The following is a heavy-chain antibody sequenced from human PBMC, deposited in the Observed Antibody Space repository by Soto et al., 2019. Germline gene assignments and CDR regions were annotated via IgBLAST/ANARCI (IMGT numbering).Heavy chain of an antibody. V-gene: IGHV3-33*01. D-gene: IGHD3-10*01. J-gene: IGHJ4*02. CDR1: GFTIGSYG. CDR2: LWYDGGDK. Sequence: QVLLVESGGGVVQPGTSLRLSCAASGFTIGSYGMHWVRQAPGKGLEWVAGLWYDGGDKYYGDSVKGRLTISRDNSRNTLYPQMNSLRAEDTAVYYCVRGPYYGLYYFDSWGQGTLVTVSS. CDR3: VRGPYYGLYYFDS.